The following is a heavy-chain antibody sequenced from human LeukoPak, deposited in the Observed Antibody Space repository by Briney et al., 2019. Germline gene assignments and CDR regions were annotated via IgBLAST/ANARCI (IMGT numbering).Heavy chain of an antibody. CDR2: ISWNSGSI. Sequence: PGRSLRLSCAASGFTFDDYAMHWVRQAPGKGLEWVSGISWNSGSIGYADSVKGRFTISRDNAKNSLYLQMNSLRAEDTALYYCAKDIARVAPDAFDIWGQGTMVTVSS. J-gene: IGHJ3*02. V-gene: IGHV3-9*01. CDR3: AKDIARVAPDAFDI. CDR1: GFTFDDYA. D-gene: IGHD5-12*01.